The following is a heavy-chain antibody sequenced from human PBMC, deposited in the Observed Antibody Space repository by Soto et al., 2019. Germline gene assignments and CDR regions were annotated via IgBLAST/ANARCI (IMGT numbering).Heavy chain of an antibody. CDR3: AREAWGGIVVVPAAREHPTDNWFDP. CDR2: INHSGST. Sequence: PSETLSLTCAVYGGSFSGYYWSWIRQPPGKGLEWIGEINHSGSTNYNPSLKSRVTISVDTSKNQFSLKLSSVTAADTAVYYCAREAWGGIVVVPAAREHPTDNWFDPWGQGTLVTVSS. V-gene: IGHV4-34*01. CDR1: GGSFSGYY. J-gene: IGHJ5*02. D-gene: IGHD2-2*01.